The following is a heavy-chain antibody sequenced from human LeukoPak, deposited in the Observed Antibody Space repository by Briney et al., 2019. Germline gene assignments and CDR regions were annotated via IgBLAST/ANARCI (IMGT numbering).Heavy chain of an antibody. CDR2: ISSSSSYI. J-gene: IGHJ2*01. V-gene: IGHV3-21*01. CDR1: GFTFSSYS. CDR3: ARAGDWYFDP. Sequence: GGSLRLSCAASGFTFSSYSMNWVRQAPGKGLEWVSSISSSSSYIYYADSVKGRSTISRDNAKNSLYLQMNSLRAEDTAVYYCARAGDWYFDPWGRGTLVTVSS. D-gene: IGHD7-27*01.